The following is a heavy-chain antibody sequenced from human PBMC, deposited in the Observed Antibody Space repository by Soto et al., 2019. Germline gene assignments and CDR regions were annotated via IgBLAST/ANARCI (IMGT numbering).Heavy chain of an antibody. V-gene: IGHV3-64*01. CDR3: VRDMAFDI. CDR2: ISANGGTT. J-gene: IGHJ3*02. CDR1: GFIFSGYS. Sequence: EVQLVESGGGLVQPGGSLRLSCAASGFIFSGYSIHWVRQAPGKGLEYVSGISANGGTTYYGNSVKGRFTISRDNSKNTVSLQMGSLRSEDMAVYYCVRDMAFDIWGQGTMVTVSS.